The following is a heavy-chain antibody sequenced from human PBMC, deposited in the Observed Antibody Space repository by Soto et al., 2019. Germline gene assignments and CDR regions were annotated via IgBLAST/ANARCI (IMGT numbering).Heavy chain of an antibody. D-gene: IGHD1-7*01. Sequence: QVQLVQSGAEVKKPGSSVKVSCKASGGTFSSYAISWVRQAPGQGLEWMGGIIPIFGTANYAQKFQGRVTITVDESTTTAYMELSSLRSEDTAVYYWARAPRLELHGDYCDLWGRGTLVTVSS. CDR3: ARAPRLELHGDYCDL. CDR1: GGTFSSYA. J-gene: IGHJ2*01. CDR2: IIPIFGTA. V-gene: IGHV1-69*12.